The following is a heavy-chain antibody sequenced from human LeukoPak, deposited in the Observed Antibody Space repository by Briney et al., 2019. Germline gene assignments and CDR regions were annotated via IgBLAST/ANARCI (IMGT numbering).Heavy chain of an antibody. J-gene: IGHJ5*02. CDR2: IYHSGST. D-gene: IGHD6-13*01. Sequence: SETLSLTCTVSGGSISSGGYYWSWIRQPPGKGLEWIGYIYHSGSTYYNPSLKSRVTISVDRSKNQFSLKLSSVTAADTAVYYCARDHAIAAAVPSNWFDPWGQGTLVTVSS. CDR1: GGSISSGGYY. V-gene: IGHV4-30-2*01. CDR3: ARDHAIAAAVPSNWFDP.